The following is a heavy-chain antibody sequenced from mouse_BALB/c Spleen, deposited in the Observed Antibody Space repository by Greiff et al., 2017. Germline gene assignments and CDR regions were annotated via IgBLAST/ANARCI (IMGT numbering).Heavy chain of an antibody. CDR1: GFNIKDTY. Sequence: EVQVVESGAELVKPGASVKLSCTASGFNIKDTYMHWVKQRPEQGLEWIGRIDPANGNTKYDPKFQGKATITADTSSNTAYLQLSSLTSEDTAVYYCARSGTMITTFDYWGQGTTLTVSS. V-gene: IGHV14-3*02. J-gene: IGHJ2*01. CDR3: ARSGTMITTFDY. CDR2: IDPANGNT. D-gene: IGHD2-4*01.